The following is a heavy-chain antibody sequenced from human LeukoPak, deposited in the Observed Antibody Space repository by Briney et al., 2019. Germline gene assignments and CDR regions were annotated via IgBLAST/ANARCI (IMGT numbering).Heavy chain of an antibody. CDR1: GDSIRSVDYY. D-gene: IGHD1-26*01. CDR3: GRGLRYSESYVVEY. CDR2: IQYRGST. Sequence: SETLSLTCTVSGDSIRSVDYYWSWIRQPPGKGLEWIGYIQYRGSTSYIPSLESRVTISLDTSKNQYSLKLISMTAADTAVYHCGRGLRYSESYVVEYWGLGTLVTVSS. J-gene: IGHJ4*02. V-gene: IGHV4-30-4*01.